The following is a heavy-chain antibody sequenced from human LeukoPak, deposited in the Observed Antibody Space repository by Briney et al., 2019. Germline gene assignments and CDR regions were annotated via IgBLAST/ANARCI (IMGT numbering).Heavy chain of an antibody. D-gene: IGHD5-18*01. J-gene: IGHJ3*02. Sequence: ASVKVSCKASGGTFSSYAISWVRQAPGQGLEWMGGIIPIFGTANYAQKFQGRVTITTDESTSTAYMEPSSLRSEDTAVYYCARVGSFVFGYSYGSSAFDIWGQGTMVTVSS. CDR1: GGTFSSYA. V-gene: IGHV1-69*05. CDR2: IIPIFGTA. CDR3: ARVGSFVFGYSYGSSAFDI.